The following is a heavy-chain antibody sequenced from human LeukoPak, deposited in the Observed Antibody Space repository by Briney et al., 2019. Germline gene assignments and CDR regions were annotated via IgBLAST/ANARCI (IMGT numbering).Heavy chain of an antibody. CDR2: ISGSGGST. V-gene: IGHV3-23*01. J-gene: IGHJ4*02. Sequence: GGSLRLSCAPSGFTFSSYAMSWVRQAPGKGLEWVSTISGSGGSTYYADSVKGRFTISRDNSKNTLYLQMNGLRAEDTALYSCAKDYCSGGSCYSGLNYWGQGTLVTVSS. CDR3: AKDYCSGGSCYSGLNY. CDR1: GFTFSSYA. D-gene: IGHD2-15*01.